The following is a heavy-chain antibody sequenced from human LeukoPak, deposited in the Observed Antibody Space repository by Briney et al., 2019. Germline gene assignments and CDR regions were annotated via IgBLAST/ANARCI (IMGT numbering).Heavy chain of an antibody. CDR1: GGSVSSTTYY. J-gene: IGHJ4*02. CDR2: IYYSGNT. CDR3: ARLMRGSYLDY. V-gene: IGHV4-39*07. D-gene: IGHD6-19*01. Sequence: SETLSLTCTVSGGSVSSTTYYWGWIRQPPGKGLEWIGTIYYSGNTYYNPSLTSRVTISVDTSKSKFSLKLSSVTAADTAVYYCARLMRGSYLDYWGQGTLVTVSS.